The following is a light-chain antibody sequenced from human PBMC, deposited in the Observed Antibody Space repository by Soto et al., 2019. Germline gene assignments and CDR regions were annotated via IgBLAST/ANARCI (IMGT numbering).Light chain of an antibody. CDR3: STWDDNLSTWL. Sequence: QAVLTQPPSASGTPGQRVTISCSGRNSNVGSNSVNWYQQFPGMAPKPLLYSDNQRPSGVPDRFSGSKSGSSASLAISGLQSEDEADYHCSTWDDNLSTWLFGGGTKLTVL. J-gene: IGLJ3*02. CDR1: NSNVGSNS. V-gene: IGLV1-44*01. CDR2: SDN.